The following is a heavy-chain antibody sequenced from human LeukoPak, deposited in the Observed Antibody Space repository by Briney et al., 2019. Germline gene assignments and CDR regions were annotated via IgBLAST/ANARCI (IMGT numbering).Heavy chain of an antibody. CDR2: ISGRGGST. D-gene: IGHD3-16*01. Sequence: GGSLRLSCAASGFTFSSYALSWVRQAPGKGLEWVSDISGRGGSTYYADSVKGRFTISRDNSKNTLYLQMNSLRAEDTAVYYCAKERGYDYVWGSYEDYFDYWGQGTLVTVSS. V-gene: IGHV3-23*01. CDR3: AKERGYDYVWGSYEDYFDY. CDR1: GFTFSSYA. J-gene: IGHJ4*02.